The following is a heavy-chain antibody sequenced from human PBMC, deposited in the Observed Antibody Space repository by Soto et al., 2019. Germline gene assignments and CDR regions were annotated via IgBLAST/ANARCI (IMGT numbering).Heavy chain of an antibody. Sequence: QVQLVQSGAEVKKPGASVKVSCKASGYTFTSYGISWVRQAPGQGLEWMGRISAYNGNTNYAQKLQGRVTMTTDTSTSTASMELRSLRSDDTAVYYCARDRGYNWNYGWFDPWGQGTLVTVSS. D-gene: IGHD1-7*01. J-gene: IGHJ5*02. CDR3: ARDRGYNWNYGWFDP. CDR1: GYTFTSYG. V-gene: IGHV1-18*01. CDR2: ISAYNGNT.